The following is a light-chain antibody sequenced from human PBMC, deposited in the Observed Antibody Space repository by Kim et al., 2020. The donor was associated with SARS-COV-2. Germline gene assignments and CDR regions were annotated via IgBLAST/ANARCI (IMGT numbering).Light chain of an antibody. Sequence: DIQMTQSPSSVSASVGDRVTITCRASQAISTWLAWYQQKPGKAPKLLIYAASNLQSGVSSRFSGSGSVTEFTLTISSLQPEDFVTYYCQQDNSFPLTFGQGTKVDIK. J-gene: IGKJ1*01. V-gene: IGKV1-12*01. CDR3: QQDNSFPLT. CDR2: AAS. CDR1: QAISTW.